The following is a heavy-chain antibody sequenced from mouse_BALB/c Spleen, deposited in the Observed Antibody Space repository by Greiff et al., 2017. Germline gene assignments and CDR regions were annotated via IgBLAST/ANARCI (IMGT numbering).Heavy chain of an antibody. CDR3: ARSAGTHAMDY. CDR1: GYSLTGYN. Sequence: VQLQQSGPELGKPGASVKISCKASGYSLTGYNMYWVKQSHRKSLEWIGYIDPYNGGTSYNQKSKGKATLTVDKSSSTAYMHLNSLTSEDSAIYYCARSAGTHAMDYWGQGTSVTVSS. CDR2: IDPYNGGT. J-gene: IGHJ4*01. V-gene: IGHV1S135*01. D-gene: IGHD4-1*01.